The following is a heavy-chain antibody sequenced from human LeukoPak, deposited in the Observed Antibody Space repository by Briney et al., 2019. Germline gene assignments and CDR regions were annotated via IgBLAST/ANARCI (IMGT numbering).Heavy chain of an antibody. V-gene: IGHV3-53*01. CDR1: GFTVSSNY. D-gene: IGHD3-16*01. Sequence: GGSLRLSCAASGFTVSSNYMSWVRQAPGKGLEWVSVIYSGGSTYYADSVKGRFTISSDNAKNSLYLQMNSLRAEDTAVYYCARDVWPDSLYGMDVWGQGTTVTVSS. J-gene: IGHJ6*02. CDR2: IYSGGST. CDR3: ARDVWPDSLYGMDV.